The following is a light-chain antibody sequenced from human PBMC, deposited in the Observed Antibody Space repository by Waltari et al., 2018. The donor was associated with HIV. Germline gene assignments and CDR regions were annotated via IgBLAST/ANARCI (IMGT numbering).Light chain of an antibody. J-gene: IGKJ2*03. CDR1: QTVSNNY. V-gene: IGKV3-20*01. CDR2: GAS. Sequence: IVLTQSPGTLSLSLGGRATLPCRASQTVSNNYLAWHYQKPGQAPRPLIYGASTRATGIPDRFSGSGSGTAFTLTISRLEPEDFAVYYCQQYVTTLYRFGQGTKLEIK. CDR3: QQYVTTLYR.